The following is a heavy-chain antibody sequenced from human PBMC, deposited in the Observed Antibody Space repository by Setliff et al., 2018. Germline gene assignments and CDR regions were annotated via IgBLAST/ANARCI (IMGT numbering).Heavy chain of an antibody. D-gene: IGHD3-22*01. J-gene: IGHJ3*01. V-gene: IGHV3-30*02. Sequence: LRLSCTASGFMFHSYGMHWVRQAPGKGVEWVAYLRFDGKTQHYADFVKGRFIISRDNFNNTLYLQMKGLGAEDTAHYYCARGKGNGSGGYFGYDPFDVWGQGTLVTVSS. CDR3: ARGKGNGSGGYFGYDPFDV. CDR2: LRFDGKTQ. CDR1: GFMFHSYG.